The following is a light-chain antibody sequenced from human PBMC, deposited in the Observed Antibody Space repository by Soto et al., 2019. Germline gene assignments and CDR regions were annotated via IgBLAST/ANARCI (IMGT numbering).Light chain of an antibody. V-gene: IGLV2-23*01. CDR1: SRDVGSYNR. CDR3: CSYAGSRV. J-gene: IGLJ3*02. CDR2: EGS. Sequence: QSVLTQPASVSGSPGQSSNIAFTGTSRDVGSYNRVSWYQQHPGKAPKLMIYEGSKRPSGVSNRFSGSKSGNTASLTISGLQSEDEADYYCCSYAGSRVFVGGTKLTVL.